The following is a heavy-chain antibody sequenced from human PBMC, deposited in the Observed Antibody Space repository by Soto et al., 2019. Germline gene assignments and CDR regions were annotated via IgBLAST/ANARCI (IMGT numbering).Heavy chain of an antibody. J-gene: IGHJ4*02. V-gene: IGHV3-33*01. CDR1: GFTFGSYG. CDR3: ARDILTVGYKHFDS. Sequence: QAQLVQSGGGVVQPGRSLRLSCGASGFTFGSYGMHWVRQAPGKGLEWVAHIRYDGSKEWYADSVKGRFTVSRDNSKNTLYLQMTGMRAEDTAVYYCARDILTVGYKHFDSWGQGTLVTVSS. CDR2: IRYDGSKE. D-gene: IGHD5-12*01.